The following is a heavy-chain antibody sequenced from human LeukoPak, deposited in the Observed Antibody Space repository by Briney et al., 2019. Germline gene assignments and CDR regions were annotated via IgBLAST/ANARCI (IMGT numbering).Heavy chain of an antibody. J-gene: IGHJ6*02. V-gene: IGHV1-8*01. CDR3: AVPAATDQGYGMDV. CDR2: MNPNSGNT. CDR1: GYTFTSYD. D-gene: IGHD2-2*01. Sequence: ASVRVSCKASGYTFTSYDINWVRQATGQGLEWMGWMNPNSGNTGYAQKFQGRVTMTRNTSISTAYMELSSLRSEDTVVYYCAVPAATDQGYGMDVWGQGTTVTVSS.